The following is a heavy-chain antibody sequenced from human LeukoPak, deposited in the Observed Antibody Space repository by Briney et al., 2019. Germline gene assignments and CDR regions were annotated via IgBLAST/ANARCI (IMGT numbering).Heavy chain of an antibody. CDR2: INPNSGGT. J-gene: IGHJ6*02. CDR3: ARDKEDYDFWSGYYGRQGFSYGMDV. CDR1: GYTFTGYY. D-gene: IGHD3-3*01. Sequence: ASVKVSCKASGYTFTGYYMHWVRQAPGQGLEWMGWINPNSGGTNYAQKFQGRVTMTRDTSISTAYMELSGLRSDDTAVYYCARDKEDYDFWSGYYGRQGFSYGMDVWGQGTTVTVSS. V-gene: IGHV1-2*02.